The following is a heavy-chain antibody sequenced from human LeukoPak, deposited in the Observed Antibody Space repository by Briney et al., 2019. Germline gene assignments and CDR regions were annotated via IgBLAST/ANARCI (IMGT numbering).Heavy chain of an antibody. CDR3: VRDRGISFYFDY. CDR2: IDSSSSTI. J-gene: IGHJ4*02. Sequence: GGSLRLSCAVSGFPSTTYNMNWVRQAPGKGLEWVSYIDSSSSTIYYADSVKGRFTVSRDNAKNSLDLQMNSLRSEDTAVYYCVRDRGISFYFDYWGQGTLVTVSS. D-gene: IGHD3-16*02. CDR1: GFPSTTYN. V-gene: IGHV3-48*01.